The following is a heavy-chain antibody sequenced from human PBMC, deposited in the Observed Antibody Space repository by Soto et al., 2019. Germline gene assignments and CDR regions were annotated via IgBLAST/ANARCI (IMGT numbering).Heavy chain of an antibody. CDR1: GGNFSTST. CDR2: IIPILEVA. Sequence: ASVKVSCKASGGNFSTSTFIWVRQAPGQGLEWMGRIIPILEVADYAQEFQGRVTITADKSTSTAYMELSSLKSEDTAVYYCARGGGIVVVTAPYDHWG. J-gene: IGHJ4*01. V-gene: IGHV1-69*02. CDR3: ARGGGIVVVTAPYDH. D-gene: IGHD2-21*02.